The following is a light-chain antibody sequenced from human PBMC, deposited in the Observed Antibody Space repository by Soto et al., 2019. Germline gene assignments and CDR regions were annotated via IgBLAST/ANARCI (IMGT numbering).Light chain of an antibody. J-gene: IGLJ1*01. CDR2: EGS. Sequence: QSVLTQPASVSGSAGQSITISCTGTSSDVGSYNLVSWYQQHPGKAPKLMIYEGSKRPSGVSNRFSGSKSGNTASLTISGLQAEDEADYYCCSYAGSSTYVFGTGTKATVL. V-gene: IGLV2-23*01. CDR1: SSDVGSYNL. CDR3: CSYAGSSTYV.